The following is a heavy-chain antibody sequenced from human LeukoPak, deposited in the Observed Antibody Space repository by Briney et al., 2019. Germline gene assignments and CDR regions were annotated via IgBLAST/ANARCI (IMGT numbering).Heavy chain of an antibody. J-gene: IGHJ4*02. Sequence: GGSLRLSCAASGFTFSTYGMHWVRQAPGKGLEWVAFIRFDGTNQYYADSVKGRFTIARDNSKNTLYLQMNSLRAEDTAIYYCVKRSRDGYNSPLDSWGQGTLVTVSS. CDR2: IRFDGTNQ. V-gene: IGHV3-30*02. D-gene: IGHD5-24*01. CDR1: GFTFSTYG. CDR3: VKRSRDGYNSPLDS.